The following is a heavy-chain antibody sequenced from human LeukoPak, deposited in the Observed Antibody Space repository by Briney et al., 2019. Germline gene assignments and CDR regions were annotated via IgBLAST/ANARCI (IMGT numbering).Heavy chain of an antibody. D-gene: IGHD3-22*01. J-gene: IGHJ4*02. CDR2: IKQDGSEK. Sequence: GGSLRLSCAASGFTFSSSWMSWVRQAPGKGLEWVANIKQDGSEKYYVDSVKGRFTISRDNAKKSLYLQMNSLRAEDTAVYYCATIVVVSSSLEDYWGQGTLVTVSS. CDR1: GFTFSSSW. CDR3: ATIVVVSSSLEDY. V-gene: IGHV3-7*03.